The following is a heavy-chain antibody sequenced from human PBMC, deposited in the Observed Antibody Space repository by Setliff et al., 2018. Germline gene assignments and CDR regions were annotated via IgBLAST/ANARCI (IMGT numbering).Heavy chain of an antibody. CDR2: IIPIFGTA. V-gene: IGHV1-69*06. CDR3: ARGRGLEWLPESWFDP. Sequence: SVKVSCKASGGTFSSYAISWVRQAPGQGLEWMGRIIPIFGTANYAQKFQGRVTITADKSTSTAYMELSSLRSEDTAVYYCARGRGLEWLPESWFDPWGQGTLVTVSS. J-gene: IGHJ5*02. CDR1: GGTFSSYA. D-gene: IGHD3-3*01.